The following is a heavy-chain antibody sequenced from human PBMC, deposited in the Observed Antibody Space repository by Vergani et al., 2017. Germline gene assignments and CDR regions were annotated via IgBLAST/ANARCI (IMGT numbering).Heavy chain of an antibody. Sequence: QVQLVQSGAEVKKPGASVKVSCKASGYTFTSYGISWVRQAPGQGLEWMGIINPSGGSTSYAQKFQGRVTMTRDTSTSTVYMELSSLRSEDTAVYYCARDFGRTMIADYWGQGTLVTVSS. J-gene: IGHJ4*02. CDR2: INPSGGST. CDR3: ARDFGRTMIADY. CDR1: GYTFTSYG. D-gene: IGHD3-22*01. V-gene: IGHV1-46*01.